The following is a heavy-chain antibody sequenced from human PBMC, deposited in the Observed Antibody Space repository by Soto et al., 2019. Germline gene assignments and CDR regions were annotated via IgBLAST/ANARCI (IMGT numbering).Heavy chain of an antibody. D-gene: IGHD4-17*01. V-gene: IGHV3-23*01. CDR1: GFTFTTYA. CDR2: ITATGRGT. CDR3: AHPRGYGVFDAYDI. J-gene: IGHJ3*02. Sequence: GGSLRLSCAASGFTFTTYAMSWVRQAPGQGLEWVSAITATGRGTYYADSVQGRFTISRDNSKNTLYLQMTSLRIEDTALYYCAHPRGYGVFDAYDIWGQGTLVTV.